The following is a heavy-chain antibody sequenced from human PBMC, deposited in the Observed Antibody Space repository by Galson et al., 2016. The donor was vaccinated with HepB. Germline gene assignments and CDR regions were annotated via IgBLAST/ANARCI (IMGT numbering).Heavy chain of an antibody. D-gene: IGHD5-18*01. V-gene: IGHV4-4*02. CDR3: TRAGSGYSYGYFLSRYGMDV. CDR2: IYHSGST. Sequence: SETLSLTCAVSGGSISSSNWWTWVRQPPGKGLEWIGEIYHSGSTNYNPSLKSRVTISVDKSKNQFSLKLSSVTAADTAVYYCTRAGSGYSYGYFLSRYGMDVWGQGTTVTVSS. CDR1: GGSISSSNW. J-gene: IGHJ6*02.